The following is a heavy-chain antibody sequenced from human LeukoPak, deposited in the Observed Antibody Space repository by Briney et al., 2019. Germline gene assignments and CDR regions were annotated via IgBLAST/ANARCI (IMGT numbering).Heavy chain of an antibody. CDR1: GCTFTSYD. CDR2: MNPNSGNT. V-gene: IGHV1-8*03. CDR3: ATYCSSTSCLNEAFDI. D-gene: IGHD2-2*01. Sequence: ASVKVSCKASGCTFTSYDINWVRQATGQGLEWMGWMNPNSGNTGYAQKFQGRVTITRNTSISTAYMELSSLRSEDTAVYYCATYCSSTSCLNEAFDIWGQGTMVTVSS. J-gene: IGHJ3*02.